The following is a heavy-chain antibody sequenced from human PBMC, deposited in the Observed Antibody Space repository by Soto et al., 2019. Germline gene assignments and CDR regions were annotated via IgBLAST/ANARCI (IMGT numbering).Heavy chain of an antibody. V-gene: IGHV3-33*01. CDR2: IWYDGSNK. Sequence: QVQLVESGGGVVQPGRSLRLSCAASGFTFSSYGMHWVRQAPGKGLEWVAVIWYDGSNKYYADSVKGRFTISRDNSKNELYLQMNSLRAEDTAVYYCARETFIGDYAPNENAFDIWGQGTMVTVSS. D-gene: IGHD4-17*01. CDR3: ARETFIGDYAPNENAFDI. CDR1: GFTFSSYG. J-gene: IGHJ3*02.